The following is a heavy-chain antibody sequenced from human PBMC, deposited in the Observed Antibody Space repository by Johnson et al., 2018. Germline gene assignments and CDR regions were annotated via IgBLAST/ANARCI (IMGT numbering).Heavy chain of an antibody. Sequence: QVQLQESGPCLVKPSETLSITCIVAGGSIETYYWSWIRKPPRKGLEWLGYIYYTRTPNYSHSLRILVPLSVYTSKIQVSLRLNSVPSADTAVYLCARGFGGSVIYAKKYFYYMDVWGKGTTVTVSS. D-gene: IGHD3-10*01. CDR3: ARGFGGSVIYAKKYFYYMDV. CDR2: IYYTRTP. CDR1: GGSIETYY. V-gene: IGHV4-59*01. J-gene: IGHJ6*03.